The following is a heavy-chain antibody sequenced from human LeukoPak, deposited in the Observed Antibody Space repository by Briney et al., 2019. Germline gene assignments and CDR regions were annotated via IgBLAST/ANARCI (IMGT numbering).Heavy chain of an antibody. J-gene: IGHJ4*02. CDR3: ARERGYCSGGSCYSVPGY. CDR1: GFTFSSYS. V-gene: IGHV3-21*01. Sequence: PGGSLRLSCAASGFTFSSYSMNWVRQAPGKGLEWVSSINNSSSYIYYADSAKGRFTISRDNAKNSLYLQMNTLRAEDTAVYYCARERGYCSGGSCYSVPGYWGQGTLVTVSS. D-gene: IGHD2-15*01. CDR2: INNSSSYI.